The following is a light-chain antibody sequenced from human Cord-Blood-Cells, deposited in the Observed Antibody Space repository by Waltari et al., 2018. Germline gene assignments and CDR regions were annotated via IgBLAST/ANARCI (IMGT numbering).Light chain of an antibody. CDR2: DVS. Sequence: QSALTQPASVSGSPGQSITISCTGTGSAVGCYNYVSWYQKHPGKAPKLMIYDVSNRPSGVSNRFSGSKSGNTASLTISGLQAEDEADYYCSSYTSSSTLVFGGGTKLTVL. J-gene: IGLJ2*01. V-gene: IGLV2-14*01. CDR1: GSAVGCYNY. CDR3: SSYTSSSTLV.